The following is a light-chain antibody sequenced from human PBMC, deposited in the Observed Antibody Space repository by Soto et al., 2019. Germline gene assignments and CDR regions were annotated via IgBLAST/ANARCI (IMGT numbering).Light chain of an antibody. V-gene: IGKV3-15*01. CDR3: QQYNNWPPLT. CDR2: GAS. CDR1: QSVNSQ. Sequence: EIVMTQSPATLSVSPGERATLSCRASQSVNSQLAWYQQKPGQAPRLLIYGASTRATGIPARFSGSGSGTEFTLTISSLQSEDFAVYYCQQYNNWPPLTFGGGNKVEIK. J-gene: IGKJ4*01.